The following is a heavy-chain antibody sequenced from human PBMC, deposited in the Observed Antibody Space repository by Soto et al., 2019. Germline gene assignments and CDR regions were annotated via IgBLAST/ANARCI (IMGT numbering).Heavy chain of an antibody. Sequence: GGSLRLSYAASGFTFSSYGMHWVSQAPDKGLEWVAVIWYDGSNKYYADSVKGRFTISRDNSKNTLYLQMNSLRAEDTAVYYCAREPTYSSYYGMDVWGQGTTVTVSS. CDR3: AREPTYSSYYGMDV. V-gene: IGHV3-33*01. CDR2: IWYDGSNK. CDR1: GFTFSSYG. D-gene: IGHD6-13*01. J-gene: IGHJ6*02.